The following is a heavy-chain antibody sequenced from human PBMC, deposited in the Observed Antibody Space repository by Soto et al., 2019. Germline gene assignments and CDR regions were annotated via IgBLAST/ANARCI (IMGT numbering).Heavy chain of an antibody. J-gene: IGHJ3*01. CDR3: VRTNDFYDTVAPFDL. CDR2: TYYRSKWFD. CDR1: GDSVSSKSAA. D-gene: IGHD3-22*01. Sequence: SQTLSLTCVISGDSVSSKSAAWNWIRQSPSGGLEWLGRTYYRSKWFDDYAVSVKSRVTVNPDTSKNQFSLQLNSVTPEDTAVYYCVRTNDFYDTVAPFDLWGQGTVVNVS. V-gene: IGHV6-1*01.